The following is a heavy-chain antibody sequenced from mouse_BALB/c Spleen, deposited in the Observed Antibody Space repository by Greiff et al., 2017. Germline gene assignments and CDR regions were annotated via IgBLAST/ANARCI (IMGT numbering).Heavy chain of an antibody. J-gene: IGHJ1*01. V-gene: IGHV5-9-4*01. Sequence: EVNLVESGGGLVKPGGSLKLSCAASGFTFSSYAMSWVRQSPEKRLEWVAEISSGGSYTYYPDTVTGRFTISRDNAKNTLYLEMSSLRSEDTAMYYCARAVYPRYFDVWGAGTTVTVSS. D-gene: IGHD1-1*01. CDR2: ISSGGSYT. CDR3: ARAVYPRYFDV. CDR1: GFTFSSYA.